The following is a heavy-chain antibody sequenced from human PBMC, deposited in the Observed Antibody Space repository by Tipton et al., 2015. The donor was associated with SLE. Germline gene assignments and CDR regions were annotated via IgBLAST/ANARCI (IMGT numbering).Heavy chain of an antibody. CDR1: GGSISSNY. CDR3: ATSDYFYLDV. J-gene: IGHJ6*03. V-gene: IGHV4-59*08. CDR2: ISYSGGT. Sequence: TLSLTCSVSGGSISSNYWIWIRQPPGKGLEWIGYISYSGGTNYNPSLKSRVTISVDTAKNQFSLKLTSVTAPDTAVYYCATSDYFYLDVWGKGTTVTVSS.